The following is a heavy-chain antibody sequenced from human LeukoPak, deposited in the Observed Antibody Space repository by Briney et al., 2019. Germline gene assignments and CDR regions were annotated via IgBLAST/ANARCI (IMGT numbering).Heavy chain of an antibody. Sequence: GGSLRLSCAESEFSFSTYGMHWVRQAPGKGLEWVAFIRNDGSNKYHGASVKGRFTISRDNSKNTLYLQMNSLRVEDTAVYYCAKAALGRGFCSTTSCFLDSWGQGTLVTVSS. J-gene: IGHJ4*02. V-gene: IGHV3-30*02. CDR1: EFSFSTYG. CDR3: AKAALGRGFCSTTSCFLDS. CDR2: IRNDGSNK. D-gene: IGHD2-2*01.